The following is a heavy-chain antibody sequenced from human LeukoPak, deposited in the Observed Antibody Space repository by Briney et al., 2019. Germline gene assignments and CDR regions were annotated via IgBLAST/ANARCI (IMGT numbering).Heavy chain of an antibody. Sequence: QAGGSLRLSCAASGFTFSSYGMHWVRQAPGKGLEWVAVIWYDGSNKYYADSVKGRFTISRDNSKNTLYLQMKSLRAEDTAVYYCARGTGPAASDIDYWGQGTLATVSS. J-gene: IGHJ4*02. CDR2: IWYDGSNK. CDR1: GFTFSSYG. CDR3: ARGTGPAASDIDY. D-gene: IGHD6-25*01. V-gene: IGHV3-33*01.